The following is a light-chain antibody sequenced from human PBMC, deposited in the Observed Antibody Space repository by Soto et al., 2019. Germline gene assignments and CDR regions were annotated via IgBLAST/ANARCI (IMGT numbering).Light chain of an antibody. J-gene: IGLJ3*02. Sequence: QSVLTQPPSVSGAPGQRVTISCTGSSSNIGAGYDVPWYQQLPGTAPKLLIYGNSNRPSGVPDRFSGSKSGTSASLAITGLQAEDEADYYCQSYDISLSASVFGGGTKLTVL. CDR1: SSNIGAGYD. V-gene: IGLV1-40*01. CDR2: GNS. CDR3: QSYDISLSASV.